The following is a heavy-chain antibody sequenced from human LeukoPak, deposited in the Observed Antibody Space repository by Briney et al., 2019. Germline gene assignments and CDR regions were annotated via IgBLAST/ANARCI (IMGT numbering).Heavy chain of an antibody. V-gene: IGHV4-59*01. Sequence: SETLSLTCTVSGGSISSYYWSWIRQPPGKGLEWIGYIYYSGSTNYNPSLKSRATISVDTSKNQFSLKLSSVTAADTAVYYCARERCSGGSCYPDYWGQGTLVTVSS. D-gene: IGHD2-15*01. CDR2: IYYSGST. CDR1: GGSISSYY. CDR3: ARERCSGGSCYPDY. J-gene: IGHJ4*02.